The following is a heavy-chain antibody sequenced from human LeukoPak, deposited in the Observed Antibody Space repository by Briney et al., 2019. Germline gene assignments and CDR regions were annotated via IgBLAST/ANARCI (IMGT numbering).Heavy chain of an antibody. CDR3: TRAVRNQLLSEY. D-gene: IGHD2-2*01. V-gene: IGHV1-8*01. Sequence: GASVKVSCKASGYTFSSYDVTWVRQAPGQGLEYMGWMNPNSGNTGYAQKFRGRVTMTSDASTTSAYMELSSLTSEDTAVYYCTRAVRNQLLSEYWGQGTLITVSS. CDR2: MNPNSGNT. CDR1: GYTFSSYD. J-gene: IGHJ4*02.